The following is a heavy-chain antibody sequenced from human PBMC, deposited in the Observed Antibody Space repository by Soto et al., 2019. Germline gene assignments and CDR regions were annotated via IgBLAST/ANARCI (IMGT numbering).Heavy chain of an antibody. CDR2: ISYDGSNK. CDR3: AKDKGSGWYGDY. CDR1: GFTFSSYG. J-gene: IGHJ4*02. V-gene: IGHV3-30*18. D-gene: IGHD6-19*01. Sequence: QVQLVESGGGVVQPGRSLRLSCAASGFTFSSYGMHWVRLAPGKGLEWVAVISYDGSNKYYADSVKGRFTISRDNSKNTLYLQMNSLRAEDTAVYYCAKDKGSGWYGDYWGQGTLVTVSS.